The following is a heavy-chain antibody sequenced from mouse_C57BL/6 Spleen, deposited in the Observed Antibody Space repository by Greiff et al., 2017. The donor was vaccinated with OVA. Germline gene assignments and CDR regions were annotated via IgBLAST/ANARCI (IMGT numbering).Heavy chain of an antibody. CDR1: GYTFTSYW. J-gene: IGHJ4*01. CDR3: TSLEGPWAMDY. Sequence: VQLQQSGTVLARPGASVKMSCKTSGYTFTSYWMHWVKQRPGQGLEWIGAIYPGNSDTSYNQKFKGKAKLTAVTSASTAYMELSSLTNEDAAVYYCTSLEGPWAMDYWGQGTSVTVSS. CDR2: IYPGNSDT. D-gene: IGHD3-3*01. V-gene: IGHV1-5*01.